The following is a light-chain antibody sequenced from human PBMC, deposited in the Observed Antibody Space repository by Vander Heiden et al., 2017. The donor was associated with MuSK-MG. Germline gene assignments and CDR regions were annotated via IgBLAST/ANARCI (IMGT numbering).Light chain of an antibody. Sequence: EIVLTQSPATLSLSPGERATLSCRASQTVGSYLAWYQQRPAQPPRLLIYEVSNRAAGIPARFRGSGSGTDFTLTITSLEPEDFAVYFCQQRSSWPQTFGLGTKVEV. V-gene: IGKV3-11*01. CDR1: QTVGSY. CDR2: EVS. J-gene: IGKJ1*01. CDR3: QQRSSWPQT.